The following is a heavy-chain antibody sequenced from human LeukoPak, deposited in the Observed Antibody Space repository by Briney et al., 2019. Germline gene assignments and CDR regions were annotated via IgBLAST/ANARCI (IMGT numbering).Heavy chain of an antibody. V-gene: IGHV3-23*01. CDR1: GFTFSSYS. CDR3: AKSRASSGVAPAGYDY. CDR2: ISGSGGST. Sequence: GGSLRLSCAASGFTFSSYSMTWVRQAPGQGLEWVSSISGSGGSTYHADSVKGRFTISRDISKNTPYLQMNSLRAEDTAAYYCAKSRASSGVAPAGYDYWGQGTLVTVSS. J-gene: IGHJ4*02. D-gene: IGHD6-13*01.